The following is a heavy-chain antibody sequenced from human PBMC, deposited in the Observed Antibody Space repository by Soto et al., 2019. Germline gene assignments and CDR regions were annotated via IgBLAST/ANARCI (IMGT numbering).Heavy chain of an antibody. CDR2: ISYDGSNK. CDR1: GFTFSSYG. V-gene: IGHV3-30*18. D-gene: IGHD4-17*01. CDR3: AKVGYGDLRGFFDY. Sequence: PGGSLRLSCAASGFTFSSYGMHWVRQAPGKGLEWVAVISYDGSNKYYADSVKGRFTISRDNSKNTLYLQMNSLRAEDPAVYYCAKVGYGDLRGFFDYWGQGTLVTVSS. J-gene: IGHJ4*02.